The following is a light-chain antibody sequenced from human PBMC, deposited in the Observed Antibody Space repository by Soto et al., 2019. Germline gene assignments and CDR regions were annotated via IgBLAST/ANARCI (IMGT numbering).Light chain of an antibody. J-gene: IGKJ1*01. Sequence: DIQMTQSPSTLSASAGDSVTITFRASQNVTTSMAWYQHSPGRAPKLLIFDVSNLESGVPSRFSGGGSGTDFTLTISSMHPDDFATYYCQQYDYSRTFGRGTKVDIK. CDR2: DVS. CDR3: QQYDYSRT. CDR1: QNVTTS. V-gene: IGKV1-5*01.